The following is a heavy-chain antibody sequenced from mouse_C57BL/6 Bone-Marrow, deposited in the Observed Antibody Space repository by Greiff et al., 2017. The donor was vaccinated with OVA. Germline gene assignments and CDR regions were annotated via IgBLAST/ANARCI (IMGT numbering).Heavy chain of an antibody. Sequence: SGAELVRPGASVTLSCKASGYTFTDYEMHWVKQTPVHGLEWIGAIDPETGGTAYNQKFKGKAILTADKSSSTAYMELRSLTSEDSAVYYCTRSLYGFDYWGQGTTLTVSS. CDR1: GYTFTDYE. J-gene: IGHJ2*01. V-gene: IGHV1-15*01. CDR3: TRSLYGFDY. D-gene: IGHD2-10*02. CDR2: IDPETGGT.